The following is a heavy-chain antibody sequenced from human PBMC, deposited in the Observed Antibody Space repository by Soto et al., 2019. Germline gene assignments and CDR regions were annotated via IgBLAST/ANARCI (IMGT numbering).Heavy chain of an antibody. J-gene: IGHJ4*02. CDR1: GYSFASFG. D-gene: IGHD1-7*01. CDR2: ISVHRGQT. Sequence: ASVKVSCKTSGYSFASFGISWVRRAPGQGPEWIGWISVHRGQTANPQKFQGRVTMTTDASTNTVYMELRSLGSDDTAIYYCARDWNYTPDYWGQGTLVTVSS. CDR3: ARDWNYTPDY. V-gene: IGHV1-18*01.